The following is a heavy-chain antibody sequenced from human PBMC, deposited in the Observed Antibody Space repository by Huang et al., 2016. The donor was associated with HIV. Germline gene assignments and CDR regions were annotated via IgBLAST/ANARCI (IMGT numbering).Heavy chain of an antibody. Sequence: QVQLVQSGAEVKKPGSSVKVSCKASGNTISNYVINWVRQAPGQALEWMGSFLPIFGDTIYAQKFQGRVIISADESTNTAYMDLTSLTFEDTAVYFCARVREMATSYDAFDVWGQGTMVTVSS. CDR3: ARVREMATSYDAFDV. CDR2: FLPIFGDT. J-gene: IGHJ3*01. CDR1: GNTISNYV. D-gene: IGHD5-12*01. V-gene: IGHV1-69*18.